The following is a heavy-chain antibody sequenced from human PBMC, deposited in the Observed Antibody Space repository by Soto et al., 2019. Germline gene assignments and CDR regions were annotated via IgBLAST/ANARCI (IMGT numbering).Heavy chain of an antibody. J-gene: IGHJ4*02. V-gene: IGHV5-51*01. Sequence: GESLKISCQDSGYSFSGYWIGWVRQVPGKGLEWMAIIYPGDSSTRYSPSFQGQVTISADKSIRTAYLQWSRLKASDSGMYYCAIGFSSSWYEPADWGQGTQVTVSS. D-gene: IGHD6-13*01. CDR2: IYPGDSST. CDR3: AIGFSSSWYEPAD. CDR1: GYSFSGYW.